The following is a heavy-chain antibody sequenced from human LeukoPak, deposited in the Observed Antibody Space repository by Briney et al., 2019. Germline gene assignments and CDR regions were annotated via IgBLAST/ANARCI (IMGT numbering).Heavy chain of an antibody. CDR1: GYTFTGSY. J-gene: IGHJ4*02. D-gene: IGHD5-24*01. Sequence: ASVKVSCKASGYTFTGSYFHWVRQAPGQGLEWMGWINPNSGGTNYAQKFQGRVTMTRDTSISTAYMELSSLTSDDTAVYYCARNRYGYNFGYWAQGTLVTVSS. CDR3: ARNRYGYNFGY. V-gene: IGHV1-2*02. CDR2: INPNSGGT.